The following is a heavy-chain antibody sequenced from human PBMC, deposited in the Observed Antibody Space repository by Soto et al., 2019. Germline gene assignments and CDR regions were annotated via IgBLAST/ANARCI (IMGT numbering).Heavy chain of an antibody. CDR2: ISYDGSNK. Sequence: GGSLRLSCAASGFTFSSYGMHWVRQAPGKGLEWVAVISYDGSNKYYADSVKGRFTISRDNSKNTLYLQMNSLRAEDTAVYYCAKDPPQEQWLIIDYWGQGTLVTVSS. D-gene: IGHD6-19*01. V-gene: IGHV3-30*18. J-gene: IGHJ4*02. CDR3: AKDPPQEQWLIIDY. CDR1: GFTFSSYG.